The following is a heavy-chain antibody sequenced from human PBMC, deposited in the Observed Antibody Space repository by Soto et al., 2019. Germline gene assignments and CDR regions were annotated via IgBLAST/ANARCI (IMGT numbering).Heavy chain of an antibody. J-gene: IGHJ6*02. CDR3: ARGARRDSSSLGYYYYYGMDV. Sequence: SETLSLTCAVYGVSFSGYYWSWIRQPPGKGLEWIGEINHSGSTNYNPSLKSRVTISVDTSKNQFSLKLSSVTAADTAVYYCARGARRDSSSLGYYYYYGMDVWGQGTTVTVSS. CDR2: INHSGST. V-gene: IGHV4-34*01. CDR1: GVSFSGYY. D-gene: IGHD6-13*01.